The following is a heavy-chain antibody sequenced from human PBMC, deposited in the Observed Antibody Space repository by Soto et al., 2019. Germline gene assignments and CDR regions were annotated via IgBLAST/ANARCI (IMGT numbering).Heavy chain of an antibody. Sequence: PGGSLRLSCAASGFTFSSYAMSWVRQAPGKGLEWVSAISGSGGSTYYADSVKGRFTISRDNSKNTLYLQMNRLRAEDTAVYYCAKKLELTGRYYGMDVWGQGTTVTVSS. J-gene: IGHJ6*02. V-gene: IGHV3-23*01. CDR1: GFTFSSYA. CDR2: ISGSGGST. D-gene: IGHD1-7*01. CDR3: AKKLELTGRYYGMDV.